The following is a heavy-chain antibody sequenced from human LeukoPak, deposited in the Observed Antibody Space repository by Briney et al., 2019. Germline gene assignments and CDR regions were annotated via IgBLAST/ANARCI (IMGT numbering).Heavy chain of an antibody. Sequence: GGSLRLSCAASGFTFSSYTLHWVRQAPGKGLEWVAVISYDGSNKYYADSVKGRFTISRDNSKNTLYLQMNSLRAEDTAVYYCARDSSAHGYYYYHMDVWGKGTTVTVSS. CDR3: ARDSSAHGYYYYHMDV. CDR2: ISYDGSNK. D-gene: IGHD3-22*01. V-gene: IGHV3-30*01. J-gene: IGHJ6*03. CDR1: GFTFSSYT.